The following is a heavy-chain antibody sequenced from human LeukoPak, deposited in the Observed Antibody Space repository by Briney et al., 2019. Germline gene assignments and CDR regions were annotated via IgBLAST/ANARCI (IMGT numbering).Heavy chain of an antibody. Sequence: PWGSLRLSCAASGFTFSSYWMSWVRQAPGKGLEWVANIKQDGSEKYYVDSVKGRFTISRDNAKNSLYLQMNSLRAEDTAVYYCARDSHIRYFEPTLDYWGQGTLVTVSS. CDR1: GFTFSSYW. CDR2: IKQDGSEK. V-gene: IGHV3-7*01. D-gene: IGHD3-9*01. CDR3: ARDSHIRYFEPTLDY. J-gene: IGHJ4*02.